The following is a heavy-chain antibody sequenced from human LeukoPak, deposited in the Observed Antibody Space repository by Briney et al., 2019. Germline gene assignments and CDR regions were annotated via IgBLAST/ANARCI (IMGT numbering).Heavy chain of an antibody. V-gene: IGHV3-21*01. CDR3: ANHLACGSTSCPPFDS. J-gene: IGHJ4*02. D-gene: IGHD2-2*01. CDR2: ISDRGTYI. Sequence: GGSLRLSCTASGFTFSTYSMNWVRQAPGKGLEWVASISDRGTYIYYANSVKGRFTISRDNAKNSLYLQMNSLRAEDTAVYYCANHLACGSTSCPPFDSWGQGTLVTVSS. CDR1: GFTFSTYS.